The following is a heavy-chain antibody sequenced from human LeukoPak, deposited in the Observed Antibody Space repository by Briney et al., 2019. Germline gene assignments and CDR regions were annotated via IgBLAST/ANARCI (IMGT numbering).Heavy chain of an antibody. CDR3: VRVLAATPAFDY. J-gene: IGHJ4*02. CDR2: IKQDGSEK. D-gene: IGHD2-15*01. CDR1: GFTFSSHW. V-gene: IGHV3-7*04. Sequence: PGGSLRLSCAASGFTFSSHWMSWVRQAPGKGLEWVANIKQDGSEKYYVDSVKGRFTISRDNAKNSLSLQMNSLRAGDTAVYYCVRVLAATPAFDYWGRGTLVTVSS.